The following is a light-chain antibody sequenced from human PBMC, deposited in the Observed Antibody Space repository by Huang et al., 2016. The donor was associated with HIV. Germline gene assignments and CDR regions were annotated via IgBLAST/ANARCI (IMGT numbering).Light chain of an antibody. CDR3: QQYFTTPPWS. V-gene: IGKV1-NL1*01. CDR2: AAS. J-gene: IGKJ2*01. CDR1: QSISNS. Sequence: DIQMTQSPFSLSASIGDRVTVTCRASQSISNSLAWYQQKPGQAPKLLLYAASRLKSGVPSRFSGSGSGTTYSLTISSLRPEDFATYHCQQYFTTPPWSFGQGTKLEIK.